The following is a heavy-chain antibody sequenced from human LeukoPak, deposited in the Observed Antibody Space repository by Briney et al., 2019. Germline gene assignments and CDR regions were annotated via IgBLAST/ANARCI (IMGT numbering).Heavy chain of an antibody. CDR3: TSGRITIFGVVRSFDY. D-gene: IGHD3-3*01. J-gene: IGHJ4*02. V-gene: IGHV3-23*01. Sequence: GGSLRLSCAVSGFTFSSYAMSWVRQAPGKGLEWVSAISGSGGSTYYADSVKGRFTISRDNSKNTLYLQMNSLRAEDTAVYYCTSGRITIFGVVRSFDYWGQGTLVTVSS. CDR2: ISGSGGST. CDR1: GFTFSSYA.